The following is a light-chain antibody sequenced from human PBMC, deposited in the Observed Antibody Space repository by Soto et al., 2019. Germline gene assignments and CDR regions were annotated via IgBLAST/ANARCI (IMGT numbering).Light chain of an antibody. CDR3: QHYGSSRWT. V-gene: IGKV3-20*01. CDR1: QSVTSNY. Sequence: EIVLTQSPGTLSLSPGERATLSCRASQSVTSNYLAWYQQKPGQAPRLLIFGASSRATGIPDRFSGSASATDFTLTISRLEPEDFAVYYCQHYGSSRWTFGQGTKVEI. CDR2: GAS. J-gene: IGKJ1*01.